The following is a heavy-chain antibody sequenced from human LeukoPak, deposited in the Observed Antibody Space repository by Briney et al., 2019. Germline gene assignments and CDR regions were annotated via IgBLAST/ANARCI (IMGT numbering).Heavy chain of an antibody. V-gene: IGHV4-61*02. D-gene: IGHD6-19*01. CDR2: IYTSGRT. CDR3: ASTKPGYSSGWPRNYYYYYMDV. J-gene: IGHJ6*03. Sequence: SETLSLTCTVSGGSISSGSDYWSWIRQPAGKGLEWIGRIYTSGRTNYNPSAKSRDTISVDTSKNQFSLKLSSVTAADTAVYYCASTKPGYSSGWPRNYYYYYMDVWGKGTTVTVSS. CDR1: GGSISSGSDY.